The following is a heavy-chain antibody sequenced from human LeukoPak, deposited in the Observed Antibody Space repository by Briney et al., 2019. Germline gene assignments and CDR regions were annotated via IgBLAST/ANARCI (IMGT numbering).Heavy chain of an antibody. Sequence: GGSLRLSCAASGFTFSSYSVIWARQAPGKGLEWVSYVSSSGTTTYYADSVKGRFTISRDNAKNSLYLQMNSLRAEDTAVYYCTFSTVTTVGDYWGQGTLVTVSS. J-gene: IGHJ4*02. V-gene: IGHV3-48*04. CDR1: GFTFSSYS. CDR3: TFSTVTTVGDY. D-gene: IGHD4-17*01. CDR2: VSSSGTTT.